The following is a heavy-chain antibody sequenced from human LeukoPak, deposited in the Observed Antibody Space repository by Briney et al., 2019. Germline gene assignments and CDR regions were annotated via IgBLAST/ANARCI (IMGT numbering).Heavy chain of an antibody. V-gene: IGHV3-23*01. CDR3: ARWTSSSWFFDY. Sequence: GGSLRLSCAASGFTFNIYAMTWVRQAPGKGLEWVSAISDNGRSTYHADSVKGRFTISRDNSKNTLYLQMNSLRAEDTAVYYCARWTSSSWFFDYWGQGTLVTVSS. J-gene: IGHJ4*02. D-gene: IGHD6-13*01. CDR1: GFTFNIYA. CDR2: ISDNGRST.